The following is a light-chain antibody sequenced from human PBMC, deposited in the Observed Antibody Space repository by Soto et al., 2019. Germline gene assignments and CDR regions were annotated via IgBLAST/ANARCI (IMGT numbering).Light chain of an antibody. J-gene: IGKJ1*01. CDR3: QQRSNWPWTT. V-gene: IGKV3-11*01. CDR2: DPS. Sequence: EIVLTQSPATLSLSPGESATLSCRASESVSIYISWYQQKPAQAPRLLIYDPSNRATGIPTRFSGSGSGTDFSLTISSLEPEDFAVYYCQQRSNWPWTTFGQGTRVELK. CDR1: ESVSIY.